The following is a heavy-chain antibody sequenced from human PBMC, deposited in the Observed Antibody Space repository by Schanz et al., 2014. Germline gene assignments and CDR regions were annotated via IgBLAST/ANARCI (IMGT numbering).Heavy chain of an antibody. D-gene: IGHD2-15*01. CDR3: AKGSVVVVAATLPFNY. V-gene: IGHV3-23*04. Sequence: EVQLVESGGGLVQPGGSLRLSCAASGFTFNNYDMNWVRLVPGKGLEWVSAISGSGGSTYYADSVKGRFTISRDNSKNTLYLQMNSLRAEDTAVYYCAKGSVVVVAATLPFNYWGQGTLVTVSS. CDR1: GFTFNNYD. J-gene: IGHJ4*02. CDR2: ISGSGGST.